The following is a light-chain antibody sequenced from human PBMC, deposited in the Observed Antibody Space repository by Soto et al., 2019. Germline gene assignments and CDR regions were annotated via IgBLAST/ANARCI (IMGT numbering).Light chain of an antibody. CDR1: QSVSNNY. CDR2: DAS. J-gene: IGKJ1*01. Sequence: EIVLTHSPGTLSLSPGERATLSCRASQSVSNNYLAWYQQKPGQAPRLVIYDASSRAAGIPGRFSASGSGTDFTLTISRLEPEDFAVYYCQQYASSPLTFGRGTKVEIK. CDR3: QQYASSPLT. V-gene: IGKV3-20*01.